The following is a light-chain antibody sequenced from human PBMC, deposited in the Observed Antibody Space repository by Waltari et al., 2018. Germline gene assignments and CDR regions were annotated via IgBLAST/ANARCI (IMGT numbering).Light chain of an antibody. J-gene: IGLJ3*02. Sequence: QSALTTPRTVSGAPGQAVTISCTGTSSDVGGYYYVSWYQQHPGKAPKLMLYDVTKRPSGVPGRFSGSKSGNTASLTISGLQAEDEADYYCCSYADSYTAVFGGGTTLTVL. CDR1: SSDVGGYYY. CDR3: CSYADSYTAV. CDR2: DVT. V-gene: IGLV2-11*01.